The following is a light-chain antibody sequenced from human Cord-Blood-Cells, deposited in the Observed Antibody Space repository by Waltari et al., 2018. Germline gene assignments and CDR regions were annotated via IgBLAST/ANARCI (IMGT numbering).Light chain of an antibody. CDR2: EVS. Sequence: QSALTQPPSASGSPGQSVTISCTGPRSDVGAYTYVSWYQQHPAKAPNLMIYEVSKRPSGVPDRFSGSKSGNTASLTVSGLQAEDEADYYCSSYAGSNNYVVFGGGTKLTVL. J-gene: IGLJ2*01. V-gene: IGLV2-8*01. CDR1: RSDVGAYTY. CDR3: SSYAGSNNYVV.